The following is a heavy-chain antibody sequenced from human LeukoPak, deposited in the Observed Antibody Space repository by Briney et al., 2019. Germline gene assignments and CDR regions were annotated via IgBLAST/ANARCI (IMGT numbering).Heavy chain of an antibody. CDR1: GFTVSSYA. V-gene: IGHV3-13*01. J-gene: IGHJ4*02. Sequence: GGSLRLSCAASGFTVSSYAMHWVRQPVGKGLEWVSALGIAGDTFYPGSVKGRFTISRENARNSLYLQMNSLRAEDTAMYYCARQMQSHGNFDSWGQGTLVTVSS. D-gene: IGHD1-26*01. CDR2: LGIAGDT. CDR3: ARQMQSHGNFDS.